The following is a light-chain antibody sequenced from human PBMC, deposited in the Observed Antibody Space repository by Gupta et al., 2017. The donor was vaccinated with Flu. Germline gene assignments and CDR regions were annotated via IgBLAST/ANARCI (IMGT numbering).Light chain of an antibody. J-gene: IGLJ3*02. Sequence: QSVLTQPPSVSAAPGQKVTISCSGSSSNIGINYVSWYQQLSGTAPQLLIYDNHRLHSEIPDRFSGSKSGTSATLVITGLQTGDEADYYCGSWDSSLSAAVFGGGTKLTVL. CDR1: SSNIGINY. V-gene: IGLV1-51*01. CDR3: GSWDSSLSAAV. CDR2: DNH.